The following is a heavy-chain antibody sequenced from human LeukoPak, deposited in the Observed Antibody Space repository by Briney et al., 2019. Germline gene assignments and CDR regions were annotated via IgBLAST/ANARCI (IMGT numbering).Heavy chain of an antibody. Sequence: SETLSLTCTASGGTISSHDRRWIRQPAGKGLEWIGRIYISGRTNYNPSLKSRVTMSVDTSKNQFSLKLSSVTAADTAVYCCARDMVGYCSGGDCQEDNWFDPWGQGTLVTVSS. CDR1: GGTISSHD. CDR3: ARDMVGYCSGGDCQEDNWFDP. D-gene: IGHD2-15*01. V-gene: IGHV4-4*07. J-gene: IGHJ5*02. CDR2: IYISGRT.